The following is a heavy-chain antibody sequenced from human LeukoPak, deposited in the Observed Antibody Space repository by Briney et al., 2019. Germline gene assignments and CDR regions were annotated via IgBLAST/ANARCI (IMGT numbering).Heavy chain of an antibody. Sequence: SETLSLTCTVSGGPISSSSYYWGWIRQPPGKGLEWIGSIYYSGSTYYNPSLKSRVTISVDTSKNQFSLKLSSVTAADTAVYYCARLAAAGRGGYFDYWGQGTLVTVSS. J-gene: IGHJ4*02. V-gene: IGHV4-39*01. D-gene: IGHD6-13*01. CDR1: GGPISSSSYY. CDR2: IYYSGST. CDR3: ARLAAAGRGGYFDY.